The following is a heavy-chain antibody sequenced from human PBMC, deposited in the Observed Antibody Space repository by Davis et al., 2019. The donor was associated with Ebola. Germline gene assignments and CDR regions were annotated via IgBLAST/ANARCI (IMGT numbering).Heavy chain of an antibody. J-gene: IGHJ4*02. D-gene: IGHD1-7*01. CDR3: AKLELLGY. CDR1: GFTFSNYH. Sequence: PGGSLRLSCAASGFTFSNYHMNWVRQAPGKGLEWVSSISSDSSYTYYADSVKGRFIISRDNIRNSLYLQMNSLRVEDTAVYYCAKLELLGYWGQGTLVTVSS. CDR2: ISSDSSYT. V-gene: IGHV3-21*01.